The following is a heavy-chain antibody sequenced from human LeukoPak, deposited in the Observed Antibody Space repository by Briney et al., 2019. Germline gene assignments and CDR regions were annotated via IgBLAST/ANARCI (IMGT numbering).Heavy chain of an antibody. V-gene: IGHV4-38-2*02. CDR2: IYHSGST. Sequence: SETLYLTCTVSGYSISSGYYWGWIRQPPGKGLEWIGSIYHSGSTYYNPSLKSRVTISVDTSKNQFSLKLSSVTAADTAVYYCARFLEWSPFDYWGQGTLVTVSS. D-gene: IGHD3-3*01. J-gene: IGHJ4*02. CDR3: ARFLEWSPFDY. CDR1: GYSISSGYY.